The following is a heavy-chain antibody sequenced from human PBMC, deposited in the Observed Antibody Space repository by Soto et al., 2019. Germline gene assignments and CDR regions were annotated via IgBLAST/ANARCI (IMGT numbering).Heavy chain of an antibody. Sequence: PGGSPRLSCAASGFTFSSYAMHWVRQAPGKGLEWVAVISYDGSNKYYADSVKGRFTISRDNSKNTLYLQMNSLRAEDTAVYYCARETGGYDSSGYHFDYWGQGTLVTVSS. CDR1: GFTFSSYA. CDR3: ARETGGYDSSGYHFDY. V-gene: IGHV3-30-3*01. D-gene: IGHD3-22*01. J-gene: IGHJ4*02. CDR2: ISYDGSNK.